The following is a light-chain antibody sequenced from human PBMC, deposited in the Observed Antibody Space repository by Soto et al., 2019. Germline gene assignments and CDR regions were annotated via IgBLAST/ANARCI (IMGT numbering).Light chain of an antibody. CDR1: QGISSY. J-gene: IGKJ5*01. Sequence: DIQLTQSPSFLSASVGDRVTITCRASQGISSYLAWYQQKPGKAPKLLIYAASTLQSGVPSRFSGSGSGTEFTLTISSLQPEDFATYYRQQLNSYPPGVTFGQGTRLEIK. CDR3: QQLNSYPPGVT. CDR2: AAS. V-gene: IGKV1-9*01.